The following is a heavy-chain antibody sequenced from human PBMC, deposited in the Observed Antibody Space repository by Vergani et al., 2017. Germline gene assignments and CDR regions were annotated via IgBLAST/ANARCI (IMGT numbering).Heavy chain of an antibody. CDR3: ARGPYGWDAFDI. Sequence: QVQLQESGPGLVKPSQTLSLTCTVSGGSISSGSYYWSWIRQPAGKGLEWIGRIYTSGSTNYNPSLKSRVTMSVDTSKNQFSLKLSSVTAADTAVNYCARGPYGWDAFDIWGQGTMVTVSS. CDR1: GGSISSGSYY. CDR2: IYTSGST. J-gene: IGHJ3*02. V-gene: IGHV4-61*02. D-gene: IGHD4-17*01.